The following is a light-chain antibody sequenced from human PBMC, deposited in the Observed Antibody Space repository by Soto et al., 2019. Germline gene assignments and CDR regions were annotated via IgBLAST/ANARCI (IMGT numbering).Light chain of an antibody. CDR2: GAS. J-gene: IGKJ2*02. V-gene: IGKV4-1*01. CDR3: QQYNNWPPST. Sequence: DIVMTQSPESLAVSLGERATINCKSSQTVLYRFNNKNYLSWYQQKPGQPPRLLIHGASTRATGIPARFSGSGSGTEFTLTISSLQSEDFAVYYCQQYNNWPPSTFGQGTKLEI. CDR1: QTVLYRFNNKNY.